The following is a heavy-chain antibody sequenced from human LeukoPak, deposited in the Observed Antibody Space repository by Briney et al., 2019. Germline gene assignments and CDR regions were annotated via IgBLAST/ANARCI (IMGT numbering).Heavy chain of an antibody. CDR2: ISYDKSNK. D-gene: IGHD6-19*01. CDR1: GFTLSSYA. Sequence: GGSLRLSCAASGFTLSSYAMHWVRQAPGKGLEWVALISYDKSNKYYADSVKGRFTISRGNSKNTLFVQMNSLRTEDTAVYYCARSGVQWQWLLTYDAFDIWGQGTMVTVSS. J-gene: IGHJ3*02. CDR3: ARSGVQWQWLLTYDAFDI. V-gene: IGHV3-30-3*01.